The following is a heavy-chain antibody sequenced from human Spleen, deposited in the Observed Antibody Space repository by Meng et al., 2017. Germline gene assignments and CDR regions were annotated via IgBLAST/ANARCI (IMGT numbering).Heavy chain of an antibody. Sequence: GESLKISCAVSGFTFSEHYIDWVCQAPGKGMEWVGRFKSNTDGGTAEYASPVTGRFNISRDVSKSTLYLQMSGLRSEDTDVYYCTWDDKDVSDYWGQGTLVNVSS. CDR1: GFTFSEHY. J-gene: IGHJ4*02. V-gene: IGHV3-15*01. D-gene: IGHD1-26*01. CDR2: FKSNTDGGTA. CDR3: TWDDKDVSDY.